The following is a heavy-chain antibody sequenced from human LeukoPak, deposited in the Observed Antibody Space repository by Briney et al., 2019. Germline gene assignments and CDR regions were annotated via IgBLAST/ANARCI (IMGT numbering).Heavy chain of an antibody. V-gene: IGHV3-30*18. D-gene: IGHD3-10*01. CDR2: ISYDGSNT. Sequence: AGGSLRLSCAASGSTFSSYGMHWVRQAPGKGLEWVAVISYDGSNTYYADSVKGRFTISRDNSKNMLYLQMNSLRAEDTAVYYCAKPYYYGSRSYMDYWGQGTLVTVSS. CDR1: GSTFSSYG. J-gene: IGHJ4*02. CDR3: AKPYYYGSRSYMDY.